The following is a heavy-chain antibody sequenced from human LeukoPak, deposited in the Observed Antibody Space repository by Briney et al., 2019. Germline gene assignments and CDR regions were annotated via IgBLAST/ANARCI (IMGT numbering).Heavy chain of an antibody. J-gene: IGHJ4*02. CDR2: IRHDGSIK. CDR3: AKDSLADIDY. CDR1: GFIFSTYG. D-gene: IGHD3-16*01. Sequence: GGSLRLSCAASGFIFSTYGMYWVRQAPGKGLEWVAFIRHDGSIKNYADSVKGRSTISRDNSKNTLYLQMNSLRAEDAAVYYCAKDSLADIDYWGQGTLITVSS. V-gene: IGHV3-30*02.